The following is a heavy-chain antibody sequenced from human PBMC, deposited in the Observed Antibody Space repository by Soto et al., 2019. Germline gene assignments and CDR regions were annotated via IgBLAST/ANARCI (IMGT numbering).Heavy chain of an antibody. Sequence: PGGYLRLSCIASGFSFRESWMAWIRQAPGKGLEWISYISSSSYTNYADSVKGRFTISRDNAKNSLYLQMNSLRAEDTAVYYCARTIAAAGGRRYFDLWGRGTPVTVSS. V-gene: IGHV3-11*03. CDR3: ARTIAAAGGRRYFDL. CDR2: ISSSSYT. D-gene: IGHD6-13*01. CDR1: GFSFRESW. J-gene: IGHJ2*01.